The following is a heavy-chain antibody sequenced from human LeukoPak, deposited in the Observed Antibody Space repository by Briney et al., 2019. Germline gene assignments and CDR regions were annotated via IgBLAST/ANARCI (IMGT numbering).Heavy chain of an antibody. CDR2: INPNSGGT. CDR1: GYTLTGYY. CDR3: ARDGEAYGDYDQ. Sequence: ASVKVSCKASGYTLTGYYMHWVRQAPGPGLKWMGWINPNSGGTNYAQKFQGRVTMTRDTSISTAYMELSRLRSDDTAVYYCARDGEAYGDYDQWGQGTLVTVSS. V-gene: IGHV1-2*02. D-gene: IGHD4-17*01. J-gene: IGHJ4*02.